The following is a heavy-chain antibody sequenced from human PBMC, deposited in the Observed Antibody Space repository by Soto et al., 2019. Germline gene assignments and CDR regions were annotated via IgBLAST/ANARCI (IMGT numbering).Heavy chain of an antibody. J-gene: IGHJ6*02. CDR3: TTEHRPYYNYDFWSGFRGHQITMDL. V-gene: IGHV3-15*01. CDR2: IKNKADGGTA. Sequence: PGGSLRLSCAASGFTFSKSWMSWVRQAPGKGLEWVGRIKNKADGGTADYAAPVKGRFTISRDDSKNTLYLQMNSLKTEDTAVYYCTTEHRPYYNYDFWSGFRGHQITMDLWGQGTSVTVSS. D-gene: IGHD3-3*01. CDR1: GFTFSKSW.